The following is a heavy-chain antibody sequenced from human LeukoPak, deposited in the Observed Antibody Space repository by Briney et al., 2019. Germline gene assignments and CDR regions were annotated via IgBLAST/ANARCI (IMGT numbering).Heavy chain of an antibody. J-gene: IGHJ4*02. V-gene: IGHV3-30-3*01. CDR3: ARDPYSGSYYDY. D-gene: IGHD1-26*01. Sequence: GGSLRLSCAASGFTFRTYAMHWVRQAPGKGLEWVAFISYDGSDKSYAGSVKGRITVSRDNSKNTLYLQMNSLRAEDTAVYYCARDPYSGSYYDYWGQGTLVTVS. CDR1: GFTFRTYA. CDR2: ISYDGSDK.